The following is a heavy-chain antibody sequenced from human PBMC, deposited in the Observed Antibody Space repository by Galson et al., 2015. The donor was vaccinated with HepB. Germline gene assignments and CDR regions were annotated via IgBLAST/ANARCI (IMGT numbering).Heavy chain of an antibody. Sequence: SLRLSCAASGFTFTSSQMHWVRQAPGKGLAWVAVILSDGSNKYYADSVRGRFTISRDNSKDMLYLQMNSLRDEDTAVYYCARITKTKENTFISGRRTYFSYDLDVWGQGTTVTVSS. D-gene: IGHD3-10*01. CDR2: ILSDGSNK. V-gene: IGHV3-30*03. CDR3: ARITKTKENTFISGRRTYFSYDLDV. J-gene: IGHJ6*02. CDR1: GFTFTSSQ.